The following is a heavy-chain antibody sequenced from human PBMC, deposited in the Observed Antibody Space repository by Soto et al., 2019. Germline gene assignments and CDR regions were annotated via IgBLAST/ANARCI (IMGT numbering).Heavy chain of an antibody. CDR3: AKDTGLWFGELHDD. D-gene: IGHD3-10*01. CDR1: GFTFDDYA. CDR2: ISWNSGSI. V-gene: IGHV3-9*01. J-gene: IGHJ4*02. Sequence: GGSLRLSCAASGFTFDDYAMHWVRQAPGKGLEWVSGISWNSGSIGYADSVKGRFTISRDNAKNSLYLQMNSLRAEDTALYYCAKDTGLWFGELHDDWAQGTLVIGSS.